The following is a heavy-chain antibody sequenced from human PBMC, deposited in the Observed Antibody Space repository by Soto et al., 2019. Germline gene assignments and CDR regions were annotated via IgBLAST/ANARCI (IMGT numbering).Heavy chain of an antibody. CDR1: GYSFTSYW. CDR2: IYPGDSDT. J-gene: IGHJ4*02. Sequence: LGESLKISCKGSGYSFTSYWIGWVRQMPGKGLEWMGIIYPGDSDTRYSPSFQGQVTISADKSISTAHLQWSSLKASDTAMYYCASCPLPGGDYDFWSGYCYFDYWGQGTLVTVSS. CDR3: ASCPLPGGDYDFWSGYCYFDY. D-gene: IGHD3-3*01. V-gene: IGHV5-51*01.